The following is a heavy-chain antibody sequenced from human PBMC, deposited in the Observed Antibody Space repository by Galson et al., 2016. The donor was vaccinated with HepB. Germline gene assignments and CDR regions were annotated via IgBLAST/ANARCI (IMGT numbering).Heavy chain of an antibody. J-gene: IGHJ5*02. CDR1: RFSFSSYA. Sequence: SLRLSCAASRFSFSSYAMVWVRPAPGKGLEWVSGISSSGGGLYYADSARGRFTISRDNSKNTLYLEMNSLRVEDTAVYYCAGGRDTVTPLSMFAPWGQGTLVTVSS. D-gene: IGHD4-11*01. CDR2: ISSSGGGL. CDR3: AGGRDTVTPLSMFAP. V-gene: IGHV3-23*01.